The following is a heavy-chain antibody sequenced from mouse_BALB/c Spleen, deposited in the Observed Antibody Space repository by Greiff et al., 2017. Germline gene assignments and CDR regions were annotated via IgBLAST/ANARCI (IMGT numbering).Heavy chain of an antibody. Sequence: QVQLKESGPGLVQPSQSLSITCPVSGFSLTSYGVHWVRQSPGKGLEWLGVIWSGGSTDYNAAFISRLSISKDNSKSQVFFKMNSLQANDTAIYYCAREEMGYDAMDYWGQGTSVTVSS. D-gene: IGHD2-3*01. CDR3: AREEMGYDAMDY. CDR2: IWSGGST. CDR1: GFSLTSYG. V-gene: IGHV2-2*02. J-gene: IGHJ4*01.